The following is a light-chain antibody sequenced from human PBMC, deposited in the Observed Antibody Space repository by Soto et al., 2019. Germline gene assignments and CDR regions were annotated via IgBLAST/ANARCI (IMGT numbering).Light chain of an antibody. CDR2: EVT. J-gene: IGLJ1*01. CDR1: SSDVGGYNY. Sequence: QSVLTQPASVSGSPGQSITTSCTGTSSDVGGYNYVSWYQQHPGKAPKLMIYEVTKRPAGVPDRFSGSKSGNTASLTVSGLQAEDEADYYCSSDAGNYNYVFGTGTKVTVL. V-gene: IGLV2-8*01. CDR3: SSDAGNYNYV.